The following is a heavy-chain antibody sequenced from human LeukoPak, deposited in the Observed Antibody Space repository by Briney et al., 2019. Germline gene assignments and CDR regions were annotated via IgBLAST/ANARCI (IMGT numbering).Heavy chain of an antibody. V-gene: IGHV3-30*02. CDR2: IRYDGSNK. CDR1: GFTFSSYC. D-gene: IGHD6-19*01. J-gene: IGHJ4*02. CDR3: AKVSEEYSSGWYNDY. Sequence: GGSLTLSCAASGFTFSSYCMHWVRQAPGKGLEWVAFIRYDGSNKYYADSVKGRFTISRDNSKNTLYLQMNSLRAEDTAVYYCAKVSEEYSSGWYNDYWGQGTLVTVSS.